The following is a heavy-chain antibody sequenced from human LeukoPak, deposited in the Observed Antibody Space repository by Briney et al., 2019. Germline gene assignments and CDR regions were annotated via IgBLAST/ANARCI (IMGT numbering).Heavy chain of an antibody. Sequence: GGSLRLSCAVSGFTFSSHWMHWVRQAPGKGLVWVSRLNSDGSSASYADSVKGRFTISRDNAKNTLYLQMNSLRAEDTAVYYCARDRQEWMADDAFDIWGQGTMVTVSS. J-gene: IGHJ3*02. D-gene: IGHD5-24*01. V-gene: IGHV3-74*01. CDR1: GFTFSSHW. CDR2: LNSDGSSA. CDR3: ARDRQEWMADDAFDI.